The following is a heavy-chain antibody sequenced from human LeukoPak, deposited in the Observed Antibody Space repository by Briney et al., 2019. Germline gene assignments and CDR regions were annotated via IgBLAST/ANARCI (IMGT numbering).Heavy chain of an antibody. CDR3: ARARTYSSLLEWFDY. CDR2: IYTSGST. J-gene: IGHJ4*02. D-gene: IGHD3-3*01. V-gene: IGHV4-61*02. CDR1: GGSISSGSYY. Sequence: PSQTLSLTCTVSGGSISSGSYYWSWIRQPAGKGLEWIGRIYTSGSTNYNPSLKSRVTISVDTSKNQFSLKLSSVTAADTAVYYRARARTYSSLLEWFDYWGQGTLVTVSS.